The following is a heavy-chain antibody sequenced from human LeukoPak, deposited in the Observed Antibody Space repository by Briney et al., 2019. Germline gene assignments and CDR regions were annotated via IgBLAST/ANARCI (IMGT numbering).Heavy chain of an antibody. Sequence: PGGSLRLSCAASGFTFSSYEMNWVRQGPGKGLEWVSYISSGSTIYYADSVKGRFTISRDNAKNSLYLQMNSLRAEDTAVYYCAELGITMIGGVWGKGTTVTISS. CDR2: ISSGSTI. CDR1: GFTFSSYE. D-gene: IGHD3-10*02. CDR3: AELGITMIGGV. J-gene: IGHJ6*04. V-gene: IGHV3-48*03.